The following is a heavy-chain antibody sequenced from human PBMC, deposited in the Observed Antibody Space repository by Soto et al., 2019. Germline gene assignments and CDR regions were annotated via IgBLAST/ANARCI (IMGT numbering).Heavy chain of an antibody. D-gene: IGHD1-1*01. CDR2: IYSGGST. CDR3: ARGQLELLFDY. J-gene: IGHJ4*02. Sequence: PGGSLRLSCAASGFTVSSNYTSWVRQAPGKGLEWVSVIYSGGSTYYADSVKGRFTISRDNSKNTLYLQMNSLRAEDTAVYYCARGQLELLFDYWGQGNLVTVSS. V-gene: IGHV3-66*01. CDR1: GFTVSSNY.